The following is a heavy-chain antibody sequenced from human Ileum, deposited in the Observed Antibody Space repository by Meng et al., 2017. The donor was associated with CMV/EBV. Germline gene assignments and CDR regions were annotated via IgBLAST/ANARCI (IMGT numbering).Heavy chain of an antibody. CDR1: GGSLGGGYY. CDR2: IYTSGST. V-gene: IGHV4-61*02. CDR3: ARDSAWLIDQ. Sequence: QVQRQEPGPGLVKPSQTLSLTGTVSGGSLGGGYYWNWIRQPAGKGLEWIGRIYTSGSTNYNPSLKSRFTISVDTSKNQFSLNLTSVTAADTAVYYCARDSAWLIDQWGQGTLVTVSS. D-gene: IGHD6-19*01. J-gene: IGHJ4*02.